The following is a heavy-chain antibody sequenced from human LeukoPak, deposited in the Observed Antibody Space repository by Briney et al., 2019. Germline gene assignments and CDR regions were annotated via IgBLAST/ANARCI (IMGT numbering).Heavy chain of an antibody. V-gene: IGHV4-61*02. CDR1: GGSISSGSYY. CDR3: ARERLMVYAGGNDAFDI. Sequence: PSETLSLTCTVSGGSISSGSYYWSWIRQPAGKGLEWIGRIYTSGSTNYNPSLKSRVTISVDTSKNQFSLKLSSVTAADTAVYYCARERLMVYAGGNDAFDIWGQGTMVTVSS. D-gene: IGHD2-8*01. J-gene: IGHJ3*02. CDR2: IYTSGST.